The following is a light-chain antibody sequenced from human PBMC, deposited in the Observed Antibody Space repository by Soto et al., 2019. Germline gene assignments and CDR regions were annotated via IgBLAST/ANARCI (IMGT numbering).Light chain of an antibody. CDR2: DVS. V-gene: IGLV2-11*01. CDR1: SSDVGGYNY. J-gene: IGLJ1*01. Sequence: QSVLTQARSVSGSPGQSVTISCTGTSSDVGGYNYVSWYQQHPGKAPKLMIYDVSKRPSGVPDRFSGSKSGNTASLTISGLQAEDEADYYCCSYAGSYSVLGTGTKVTVL. CDR3: CSYAGSYSV.